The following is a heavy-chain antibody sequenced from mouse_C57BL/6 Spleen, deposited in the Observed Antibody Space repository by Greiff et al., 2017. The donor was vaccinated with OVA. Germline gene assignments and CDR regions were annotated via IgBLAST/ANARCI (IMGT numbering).Heavy chain of an antibody. CDR3: ARGTTVEGYAMDY. J-gene: IGHJ4*01. CDR1: GYTFTNYW. D-gene: IGHD1-1*01. V-gene: IGHV1-63*01. Sequence: QVHVKQSGAELVRPGTSVKMSCKASGYTFTNYWIGWAKQRPGHGLEWIGDIYPGGGYTNYNEKFKGKATLTADKSSSTAYMQFSSLTSEDSAIYYCARGTTVEGYAMDYWGQGTSVTVSS. CDR2: IYPGGGYT.